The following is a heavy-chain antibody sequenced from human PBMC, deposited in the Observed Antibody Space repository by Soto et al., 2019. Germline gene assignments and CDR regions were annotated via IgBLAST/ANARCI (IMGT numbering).Heavy chain of an antibody. D-gene: IGHD4-17*01. Sequence: GASVKVSCKASGGTFSSYAISWVRQAPGQGLEWMGGIIPIFGTANYAQKFQGRVTITADESTSTAYMELRSLRSDDTAVYYCARGSRYGGPFDYWGQGTLVTVSS. CDR2: IIPIFGTA. J-gene: IGHJ4*02. V-gene: IGHV1-69*13. CDR3: ARGSRYGGPFDY. CDR1: GGTFSSYA.